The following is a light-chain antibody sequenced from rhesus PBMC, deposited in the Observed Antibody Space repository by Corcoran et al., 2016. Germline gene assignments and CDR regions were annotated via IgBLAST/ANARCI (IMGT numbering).Light chain of an antibody. CDR3: QHYYAYPPT. CDR2: AVS. J-gene: IGKJ4*01. CDR1: QNIYTN. V-gene: IGKV1-44*03. Sequence: DIQMTQSPSALSASVGDRVTISCRASQNIYTNLAWYQQKPGKAPKVLIYAVSRLQTGTPSRLSGNGSRTDFTLTISSLQTEDSATYSCQHYYAYPPTFGGGTKVEI.